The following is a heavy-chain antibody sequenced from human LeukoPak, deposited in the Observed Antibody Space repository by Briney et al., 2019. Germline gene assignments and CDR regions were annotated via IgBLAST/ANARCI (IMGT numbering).Heavy chain of an antibody. Sequence: GASVTVSCKASGYTFTGYYMHWVRQAPGQGLEWMGWINPNSGGTNYAQKFQGRVTMTRDTSISTAYMELSRLRSDDTAVYYCAKGGRRLPFNDAFNIWGQGTMVTVSS. V-gene: IGHV1-2*02. CDR2: INPNSGGT. D-gene: IGHD3-16*01. CDR1: GYTFTGYY. CDR3: AKGGRRLPFNDAFNI. J-gene: IGHJ3*02.